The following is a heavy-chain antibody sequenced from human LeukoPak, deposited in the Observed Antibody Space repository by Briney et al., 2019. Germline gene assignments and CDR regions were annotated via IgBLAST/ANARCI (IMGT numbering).Heavy chain of an antibody. V-gene: IGHV3-23*01. CDR3: AKDAPGAGGFDY. Sequence: GGSLRLSCAASGFTISSQAMSWVRQAPGKGLECVSTIGISDVDRHYADSVKGRFTISRDNPKNTLYLQMNSLRADDTAVYYCAKDAPGAGGFDYWGQGTLVTVSS. D-gene: IGHD1-14*01. CDR2: IGISDVDR. J-gene: IGHJ4*02. CDR1: GFTISSQA.